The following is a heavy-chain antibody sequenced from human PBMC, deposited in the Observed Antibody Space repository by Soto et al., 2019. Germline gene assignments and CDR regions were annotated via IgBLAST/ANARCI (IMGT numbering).Heavy chain of an antibody. V-gene: IGHV3-13*05. J-gene: IGHJ6*02. Sequence: GGSLRLSCAASGFTFSSYDMHWVRQATGKGLEWVSAIGTAGDPYYPGSVKGRFTISRENAKNSLYLQMNSLRAGDTAVYYCARQYCTNGVCLYGMDVWGQGTTVTVSS. CDR3: ARQYCTNGVCLYGMDV. D-gene: IGHD2-8*01. CDR1: GFTFSSYD. CDR2: IGTAGDP.